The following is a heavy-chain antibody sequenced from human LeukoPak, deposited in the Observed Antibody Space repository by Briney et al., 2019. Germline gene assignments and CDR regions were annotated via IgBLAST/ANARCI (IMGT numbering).Heavy chain of an antibody. CDR1: GYSMSSGYY. Sequence: SETLSLTCTVSGYSMSSGYYWGWIRQPPERGLEWIGSMYHTGSTYYNPSLKSRVTISVDTPKNQFSLKLSSVTAADTAVYYCARVFGSVYYYYYYYMDVWGKGTTVTVSS. CDR3: ARVFGSVYYYYYYYMDV. CDR2: MYHTGST. V-gene: IGHV4-38-2*02. D-gene: IGHD5/OR15-5a*01. J-gene: IGHJ6*03.